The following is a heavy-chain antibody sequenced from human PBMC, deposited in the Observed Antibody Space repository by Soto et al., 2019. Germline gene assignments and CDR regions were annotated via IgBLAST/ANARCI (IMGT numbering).Heavy chain of an antibody. D-gene: IGHD2-15*01. J-gene: IGHJ4*02. Sequence: EVQLVESGGGKVQPGGSLRLSCAGSGFSFSDFSMNWVRQAPGKGLEWISYINSDSSVIMYADSLRGRVTISRDNVKNTLFLQINRLRVEDTAVYYCARDCAGTCWFAYWGPGIPVTVSS. CDR2: INSDSSVI. V-gene: IGHV3-48*01. CDR3: ARDCAGTCWFAY. CDR1: GFSFSDFS.